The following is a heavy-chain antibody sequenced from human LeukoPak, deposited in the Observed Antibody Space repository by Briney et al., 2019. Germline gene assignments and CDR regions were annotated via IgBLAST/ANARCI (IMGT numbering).Heavy chain of an antibody. J-gene: IGHJ3*02. CDR3: ARKRAFDI. Sequence: PSETLSLTCTVSGGSISRNYWNWIRQPPGKGLEWIGNIYYSETTNYNPSLKSRVSISVDTSKNLLSLKLSSVTAADTAVYYCARKRAFDIWGQGTMVTVSS. CDR2: IYYSETT. V-gene: IGHV4-59*01. CDR1: GGSISRNY.